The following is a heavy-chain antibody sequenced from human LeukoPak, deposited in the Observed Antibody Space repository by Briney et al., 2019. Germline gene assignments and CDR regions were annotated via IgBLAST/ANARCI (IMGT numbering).Heavy chain of an antibody. CDR2: INPKPGAT. D-gene: IGHD1-26*01. Sequence: GASVKVSCKASGYTFTDYYIHWVRQAPGQGLRWMGWINPKPGATFYAQNFQGRVIMTRDTSISTAYMALSRLRSDDTAVYYCTRGPYSGSHWGWFDPWGQGTLVTVSS. CDR1: GYTFTDYY. CDR3: TRGPYSGSHWGWFDP. V-gene: IGHV1-2*02. J-gene: IGHJ5*02.